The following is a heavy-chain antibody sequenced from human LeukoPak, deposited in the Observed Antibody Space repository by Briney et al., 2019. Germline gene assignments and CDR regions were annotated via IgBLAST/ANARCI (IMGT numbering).Heavy chain of an antibody. J-gene: IGHJ4*02. CDR3: ATQPKYYYDSSGYFDY. CDR1: GFTLSSYE. Sequence: PGGSLRLSCTASGFTLSSYEMSWIRQAPGKGLEWVSSVDYSGGDTHYADSVMGRFTISRDNSKNTLYLQTNSLRAEDTAVYYCATQPKYYYDSSGYFDYWGQGTLVTVSS. CDR2: VDYSGGDT. V-gene: IGHV3-23*01. D-gene: IGHD3-22*01.